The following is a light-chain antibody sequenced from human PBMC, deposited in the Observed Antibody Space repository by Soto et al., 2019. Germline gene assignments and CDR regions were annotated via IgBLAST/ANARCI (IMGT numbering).Light chain of an antibody. CDR2: DAS. J-gene: IGKJ3*01. CDR3: QQYDSLPFT. Sequence: DIQMTQSPSSLSASVGDRVAITCQASQDISNFLNWYQQKPGKAPKLLTYDASDLETGVPSRFSGSGSWTDFTFTISNLQTDDFATYSCQQYDSLPFTFGPGTKVDFK. CDR1: QDISNF. V-gene: IGKV1-33*01.